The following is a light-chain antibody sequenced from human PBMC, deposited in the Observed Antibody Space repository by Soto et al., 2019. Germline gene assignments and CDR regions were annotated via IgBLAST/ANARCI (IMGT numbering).Light chain of an antibody. Sequence: EVVLTQSPGTLSLSPGERATLSCRASQSVSSNFLAWYQQRPGQAPRLLISDASSRAPGTPDRFSGSGSGTQFTLSISSLEPEDFAVYYCQQFGGSPMYTFGQGTKLEIK. CDR1: QSVSSNF. J-gene: IGKJ2*01. CDR2: DAS. V-gene: IGKV3-20*01. CDR3: QQFGGSPMYT.